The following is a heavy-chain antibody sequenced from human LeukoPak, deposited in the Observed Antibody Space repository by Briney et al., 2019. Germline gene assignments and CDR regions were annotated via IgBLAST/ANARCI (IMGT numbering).Heavy chain of an antibody. V-gene: IGHV3-30*18. Sequence: GGSLRLSCAASGFTFSNHGMHWVRQAPGKGLEWVAVTSSDGNTKYYSDSVKGRFTISRDNSKNVMSLQMDSLTREDTAVYYCAKEGSANYLSFDHWGQGTLVTVSS. CDR3: AKEGSANYLSFDH. CDR1: GFTFSNHG. CDR2: TSSDGNTK. D-gene: IGHD4/OR15-4a*01. J-gene: IGHJ4*02.